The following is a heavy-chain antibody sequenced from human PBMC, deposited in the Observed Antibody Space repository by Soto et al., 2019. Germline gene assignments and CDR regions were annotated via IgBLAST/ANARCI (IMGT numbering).Heavy chain of an antibody. Sequence: PGGSLRLSCASSGFTFSSYAMHWVRQAPGKGLEWVAVISYGGSNKYYADSVKGRFTISRDNSKNTLYLQMNSLRAEDTAVYYCAREGWTMVVMDDEFDIWGQGAMVSV. CDR3: AREGWTMVVMDDEFDI. D-gene: IGHD2-15*01. CDR2: ISYGGSNK. CDR1: GFTFSSYA. V-gene: IGHV3-30-3*01. J-gene: IGHJ3*02.